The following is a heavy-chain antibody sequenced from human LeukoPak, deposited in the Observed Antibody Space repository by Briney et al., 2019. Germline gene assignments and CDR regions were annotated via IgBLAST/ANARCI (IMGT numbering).Heavy chain of an antibody. V-gene: IGHV3-48*03. CDR1: GFTFSDYE. Sequence: PGGSLRLSCAASGFTFSDYEMNWVRQAPGKGLEWVSYISTSGSPTYYADSVKGRFTISRDNAKNSLYLQMNSLRAEDTAVYYCGRDGPPEYWGQGTLVTVSS. J-gene: IGHJ4*02. CDR2: ISTSGSPT. CDR3: GRDGPPEY.